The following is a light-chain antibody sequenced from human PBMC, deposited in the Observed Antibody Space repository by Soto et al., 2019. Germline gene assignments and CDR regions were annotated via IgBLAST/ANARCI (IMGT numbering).Light chain of an antibody. V-gene: IGLV2-14*01. CDR2: EVS. Sequence: QSALTQPASVSGSPGQSIAISCTGTSSDVGGYNYVSWYQQHPGKAPKLIIYEVSNRPSGVSNRFSGSKSGNTASLTISGLQAEDEADYYCSSYTSSSTLAFGGGTKVTVL. CDR1: SSDVGGYNY. CDR3: SSYTSSSTLA. J-gene: IGLJ3*02.